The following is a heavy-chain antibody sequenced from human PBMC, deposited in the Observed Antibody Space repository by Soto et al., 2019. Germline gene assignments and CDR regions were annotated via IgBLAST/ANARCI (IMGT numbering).Heavy chain of an antibody. CDR2: ISYDGDTQ. D-gene: IGHD3-3*01. V-gene: IGHV3-30-3*01. J-gene: IGHJ5*02. CDR1: EFDFSNFA. Sequence: QVQLEESGGGVVQPGRSLRLSCAASEFDFSNFAMHWVRQAPGKGLEWMAVISYDGDTQYYADSAKGRFTISSDNSKNTLYLQLNRLTTEDTAVYYCVGGNWIFALRSTFDPWGPGTLVSFSS. CDR3: VGGNWIFALRSTFDP.